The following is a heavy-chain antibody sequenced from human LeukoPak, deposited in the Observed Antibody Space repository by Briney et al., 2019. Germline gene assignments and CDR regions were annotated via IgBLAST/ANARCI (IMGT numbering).Heavy chain of an antibody. D-gene: IGHD3-22*01. V-gene: IGHV4-38-2*02. CDR3: ARASYSYDINGWVPFDY. CDR2: IYNSGST. Sequence: SETLSLTCTVSGYSISSGYYWGWIRQAPGKGLEWIGSIYNSGSTYYNPSLKSRVTISVDMSKNQFSLKMSSVTAADTAVYYCARASYSYDINGWVPFDYWGQGTLVTVSS. CDR1: GYSISSGYY. J-gene: IGHJ4*02.